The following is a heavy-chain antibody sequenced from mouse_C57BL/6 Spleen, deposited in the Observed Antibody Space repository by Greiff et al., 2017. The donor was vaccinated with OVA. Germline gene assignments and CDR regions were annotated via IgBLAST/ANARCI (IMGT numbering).Heavy chain of an antibody. J-gene: IGHJ1*03. CDR2: INPNNGGT. CDR1: GYTFTDYN. CDR3: ARGSYSNSYWYVDV. V-gene: IGHV1-18*01. Sequence: VQLKESGPELVKPGASVKIPCKASGYTFTDYNMDWVKQSHGKSLEWIGDINPNNGGTIYNQKFKGQATLTVDKSSSTAYMELRSLTSEHTAVYYGARGSYSNSYWYVDVWGTGTTVTVSS. D-gene: IGHD2-5*01.